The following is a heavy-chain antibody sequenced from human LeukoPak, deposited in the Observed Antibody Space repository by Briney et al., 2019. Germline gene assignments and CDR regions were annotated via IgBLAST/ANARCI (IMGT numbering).Heavy chain of an antibody. J-gene: IGHJ4*02. CDR2: ISGSGGYT. CDR1: GFTFSTYA. CDR3: AKEVYYYGSGSYYSANYIDY. Sequence: PEGSLRLSCAASGFTFSTYAMSWVRQAPGKGLEWVSAISGSGGYTYYADSVKGRFTISRDNSKNTLYLEMNSLRAEDTAVYYCAKEVYYYGSGSYYSANYIDYWGQGTLVTVSS. V-gene: IGHV3-23*01. D-gene: IGHD3-10*01.